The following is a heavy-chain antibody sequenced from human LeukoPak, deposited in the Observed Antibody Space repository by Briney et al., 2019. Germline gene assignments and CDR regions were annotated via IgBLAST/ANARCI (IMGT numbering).Heavy chain of an antibody. Sequence: QPGGSLRLSCAASGVTFSRYWMHWVRQAPGKGLVWVSRIKNDGSSTTYADAVKGRFTISRDNAKNTLYLQMNSLRAEDTAVYFCARGLMLWSGSFRPASGPYYFDYWGQGTLVTVSS. CDR1: GVTFSRYW. CDR2: IKNDGSST. V-gene: IGHV3-74*01. CDR3: ARGLMLWSGSFRPASGPYYFDY. D-gene: IGHD3-3*01. J-gene: IGHJ4*02.